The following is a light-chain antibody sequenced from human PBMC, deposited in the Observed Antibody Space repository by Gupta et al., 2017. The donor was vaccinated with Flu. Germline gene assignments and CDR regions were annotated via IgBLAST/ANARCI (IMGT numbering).Light chain of an antibody. J-gene: IGKJ4*01. CDR2: SAF. CDR3: QESNRSPLT. V-gene: IGKV1-39*01. Sequence: DCQLIQSPSSLSADIGDTITITCRARQNLGKFFNWYQQKPGEAPKILIYSAFTLQTGIPSRFSGSVSEADFALTISNLQPEDFAMYFCQESNRSPLTFGGGTKVEI. CDR1: QNLGKF.